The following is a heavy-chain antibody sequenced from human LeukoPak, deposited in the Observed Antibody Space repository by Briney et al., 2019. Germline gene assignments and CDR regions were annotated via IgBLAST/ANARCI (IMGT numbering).Heavy chain of an antibody. CDR2: ISAYNGNT. Sequence: ASVKVSCKASGYTFTSYGISWVRQAPGQGLEWMGWISAYNGNTNYAQKLQGRVTMTTDTSTSTAYMELRSLRSDDTAVYYCARSDTAMEEDGRVIWFDPWGQGTLVTVSS. CDR1: GYTFTSYG. D-gene: IGHD5-18*01. V-gene: IGHV1-18*01. J-gene: IGHJ5*02. CDR3: ARSDTAMEEDGRVIWFDP.